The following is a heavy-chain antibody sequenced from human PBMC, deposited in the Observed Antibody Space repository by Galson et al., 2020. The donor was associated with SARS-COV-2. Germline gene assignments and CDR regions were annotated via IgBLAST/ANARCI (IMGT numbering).Heavy chain of an antibody. J-gene: IGHJ6*03. V-gene: IGHV4-38-2*02. CDR3: ASVILPAAIADYYMDV. CDR1: GHSISSTYH. D-gene: IGHD2-2*01. CDR2: VYHSGTT. Sequence: SETLSLTCIVSGHSISSTYHWGWIRLPPGKGLEWIGSVYHSGTTYYNPSLKSRVTITVDTSKNQFALKLTSVTAADTAVYYCASVILPAAIADYYMDVWGKGTTGTISS.